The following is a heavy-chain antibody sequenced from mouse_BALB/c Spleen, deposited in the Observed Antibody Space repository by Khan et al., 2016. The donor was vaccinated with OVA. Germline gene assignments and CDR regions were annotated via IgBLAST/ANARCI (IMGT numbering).Heavy chain of an antibody. CDR2: ISYSGNT. CDR1: GYSITSDYA. D-gene: IGHD1-1*01. CDR3: ARIYGGDCDY. V-gene: IGHV3-2*02. J-gene: IGHJ2*01. Sequence: EVKLEVSGPGLVKPSQSLSLTCTVTGYSITSDYAWNWIRQFPGNKLEWMGHISYSGNTKYNPSLKSRISITRDTSKNQFFLQLNSVTTEDTATYYCARIYGGDCDYWGQGTTLTVSS.